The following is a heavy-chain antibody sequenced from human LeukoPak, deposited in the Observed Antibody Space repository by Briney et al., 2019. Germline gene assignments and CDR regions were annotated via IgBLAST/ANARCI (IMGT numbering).Heavy chain of an antibody. CDR2: INSDGSST. J-gene: IGHJ6*02. V-gene: IGHV3-74*01. CDR1: GFTFSSYW. Sequence: GGSLRLSCAASGFTFSSYWMHWVRQAPGKGLVWVSRINSDGSSTSYADSVKGRFAISRDNAKNTLYLQMNSLRAEDTAVYYCARGQRRYYYGMDVWGQGTTVTVSS. CDR3: ARGQRRYYYGMDV.